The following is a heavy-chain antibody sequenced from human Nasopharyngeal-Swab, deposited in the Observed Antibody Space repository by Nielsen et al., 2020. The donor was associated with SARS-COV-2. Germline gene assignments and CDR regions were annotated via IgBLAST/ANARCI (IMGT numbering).Heavy chain of an antibody. CDR3: ARDRVRWFGESDYYYGMDV. Sequence: GESLKISCAASGFTFSSYNMNWVRQAPGKGLEWVSSISISTNYIYYADSVKGRFTISRDNAKNSLYLQMNSLRAEDTAVYYCARDRVRWFGESDYYYGMDVWGQGTTVTVSS. V-gene: IGHV3-21*01. J-gene: IGHJ6*02. CDR1: GFTFSSYN. D-gene: IGHD3-10*01. CDR2: ISISTNYI.